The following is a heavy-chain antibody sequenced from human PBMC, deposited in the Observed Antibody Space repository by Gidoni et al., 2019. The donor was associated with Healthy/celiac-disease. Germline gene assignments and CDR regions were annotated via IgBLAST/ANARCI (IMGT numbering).Heavy chain of an antibody. J-gene: IGHJ4*02. Sequence: QVQLQESGPGLVKPSETLSLTCTVSGGSISSYYWSWIRQPPGKGLEWIGYIYYSGSTNYNPSLKSRVTISVDTSKNQFSLKLSSVTAADTAVYYCARVRYSYGYVPDYFDYWGQGTLVTVSS. D-gene: IGHD5-18*01. CDR1: GGSISSYY. CDR2: IYYSGST. CDR3: ARVRYSYGYVPDYFDY. V-gene: IGHV4-59*01.